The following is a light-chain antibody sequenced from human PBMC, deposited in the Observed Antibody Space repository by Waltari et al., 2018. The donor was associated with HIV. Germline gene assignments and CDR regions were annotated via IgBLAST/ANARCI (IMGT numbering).Light chain of an antibody. V-gene: IGLV2-8*01. Sequence: QSALTQPPSASGSPGQSVALSCPGTSRAIGGYNSVTWYQQHPGKAPKLMIFEVTKRPAGVPDRFSGSKSGNTASLTVSGLQAEDEADYYCASYGGTNDLVFGGGTKLTVL. CDR1: SRAIGGYNS. J-gene: IGLJ3*02. CDR2: EVT. CDR3: ASYGGTNDLV.